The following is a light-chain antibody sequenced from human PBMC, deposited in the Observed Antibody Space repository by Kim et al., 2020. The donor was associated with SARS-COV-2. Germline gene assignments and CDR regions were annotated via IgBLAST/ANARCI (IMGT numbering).Light chain of an antibody. CDR1: QCVSISD. CDR2: GAS. Sequence: PGDRALLSRRPRQCVSISDLAWYRQKACQAPRLLIYGASIRDSGIAEWFSGSGSGTDFTHTINRLEPEDFGVYYCQQYGGSPSITFGAGTRLEIQ. CDR3: QQYGGSPSIT. J-gene: IGKJ5*01. V-gene: IGKV3-20*01.